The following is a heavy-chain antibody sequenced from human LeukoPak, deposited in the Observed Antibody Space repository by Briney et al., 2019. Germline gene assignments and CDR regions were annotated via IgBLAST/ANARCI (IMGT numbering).Heavy chain of an antibody. CDR1: GFTVSSYC. Sequence: GGSLRLSCKASGFTVSSYCMSWVRQAPGKGLEWLSYIGTSGSTIYYADSVKGRFTISRDNARDSLYLQMNSLRAEDTAVYYCARGPPNFDPWGQGTLVTVSS. CDR3: ARGPPNFDP. J-gene: IGHJ5*02. CDR2: IGTSGSTI. V-gene: IGHV3-48*01.